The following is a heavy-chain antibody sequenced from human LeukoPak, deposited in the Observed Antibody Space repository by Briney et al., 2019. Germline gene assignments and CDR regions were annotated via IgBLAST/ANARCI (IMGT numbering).Heavy chain of an antibody. Sequence: ASVKVSCKASGYTFTSYGISWVRQAPGQGLEWMGWISAYNGNTNYAQKFQGRVTITTDESTSTAYMELSSLRSEDTAVYYCARGSSSSGLYYFDYWGQGTLVTVSS. CDR2: ISAYNGNT. D-gene: IGHD6-13*01. V-gene: IGHV1-18*01. J-gene: IGHJ4*02. CDR1: GYTFTSYG. CDR3: ARGSSSSGLYYFDY.